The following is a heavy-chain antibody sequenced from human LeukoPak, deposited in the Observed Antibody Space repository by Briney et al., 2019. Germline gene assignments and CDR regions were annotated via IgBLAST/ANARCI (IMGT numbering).Heavy chain of an antibody. V-gene: IGHV1-2*02. J-gene: IGHJ4*02. CDR1: GFTFTNYY. CDR2: MNPTSGCT. D-gene: IGHD6-19*01. CDR3: ARSSSGWFPPEY. Sequence: ASVKVSCEASGFTFTNYYVHWVRQAPGQGLEWMGWMNPTSGCTNYAQKFQGRVTMTRDTSISTGYMELSRLRSDDTAVYYCARSSSGWFPPEYWGQGTLVTVSS.